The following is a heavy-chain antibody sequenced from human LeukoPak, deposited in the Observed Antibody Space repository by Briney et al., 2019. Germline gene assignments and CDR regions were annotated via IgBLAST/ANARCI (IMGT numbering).Heavy chain of an antibody. D-gene: IGHD2-21*02. J-gene: IGHJ4*02. V-gene: IGHV1-24*01. CDR3: ARLPRVRYFDY. CDR1: GYTFTNYT. CDR2: FHPEDGET. Sequence: ASVKVSCKASGYTFTNYTMNWVRQAPGQGLEWMGGFHPEDGETIYAQKFQGRVTMTEDTSTDTAYMELSRLRSDDTAVYYCARLPRVRYFDYWGQGTLVTVSS.